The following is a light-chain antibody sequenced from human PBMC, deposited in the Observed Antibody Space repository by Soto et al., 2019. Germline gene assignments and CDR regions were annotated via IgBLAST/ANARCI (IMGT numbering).Light chain of an antibody. CDR2: DAS. CDR3: QQRSNWPPSTWT. CDR1: QSVSSY. Sequence: EIVLTQSPATLSLSPGERATLSCRASQSVSSYLAWYQQKPGQAPRLLIYDASNRATGIPARFSGSGSVTDFTLPIIILEPEDFAVYYCQQRSNWPPSTWTFGQGTKVEIK. V-gene: IGKV3-11*01. J-gene: IGKJ1*01.